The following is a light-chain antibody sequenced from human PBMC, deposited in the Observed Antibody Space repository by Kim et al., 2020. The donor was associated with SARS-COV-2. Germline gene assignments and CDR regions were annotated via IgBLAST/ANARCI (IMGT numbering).Light chain of an antibody. CDR1: QSLVQSDGNTY. V-gene: IGKV2-30*02. CDR2: QVS. CDR3: KVGSRWADS. Sequence: VVLSQSPLSLLVTLGQPASISCRSSQSLVQSDGNTYLTWFQQRPGQSPRRLICQVSSRDSGIPDRFSGSGSGPDFTLNISRVGAEGVESYCCKVGSRWADSFGRGNKLE. J-gene: IGKJ2*03.